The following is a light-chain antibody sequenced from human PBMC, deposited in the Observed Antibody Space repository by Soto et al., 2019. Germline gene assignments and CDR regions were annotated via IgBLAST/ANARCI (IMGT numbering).Light chain of an antibody. CDR2: DVS. J-gene: IGLJ1*01. CDR1: SSDVGSYNR. CDR3: ISYTGSSTSYV. Sequence: QSALTQPPSVSGSPGQSVTISCTGTSSDVGSYNRVSWYQQPPGTAPKLMIYDVSNRPSGVPDRFSGSKSGNTASLTISGLQAEDEADYYCISYTGSSTSYVFGTGTKLTVL. V-gene: IGLV2-18*02.